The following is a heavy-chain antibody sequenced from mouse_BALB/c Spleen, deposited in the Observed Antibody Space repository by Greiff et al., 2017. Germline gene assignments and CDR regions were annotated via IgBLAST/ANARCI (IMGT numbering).Heavy chain of an antibody. CDR1: GYSFTGYF. V-gene: IGHV1-20*01. D-gene: IGHD2-14*01. J-gene: IGHJ3*01. CDR3: ARGEVRRAFAY. Sequence: EVKLVESGPELVKPGASVKISCKASGYSFTGYFMNWVKQSHGKSLEWIGRINPYNGDTFYNQKFKGKATLTVDKSSSTAYMELRSLTSEDTAVYYCARGEVRRAFAYWGQGTLVTVSA. CDR2: INPYNGDT.